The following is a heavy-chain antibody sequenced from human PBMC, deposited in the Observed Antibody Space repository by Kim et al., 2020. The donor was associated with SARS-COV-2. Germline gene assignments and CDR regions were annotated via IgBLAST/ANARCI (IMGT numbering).Heavy chain of an antibody. J-gene: IGHJ4*02. CDR3: ARDDSSGYYYFDY. Sequence: VDSVRGRFTISRDNDKNSLYLQRNSLRAEDTAVYYCARDDSSGYYYFDYWGQGTLVTVSS. V-gene: IGHV3-7*01. D-gene: IGHD3-22*01.